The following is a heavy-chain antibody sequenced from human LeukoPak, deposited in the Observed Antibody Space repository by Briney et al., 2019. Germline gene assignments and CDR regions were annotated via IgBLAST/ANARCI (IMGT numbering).Heavy chain of an antibody. J-gene: IGHJ4*02. V-gene: IGHV3-23*01. CDR1: GFAFDDYA. CDR2: INDNGAKT. D-gene: IGHD2-21*02. CDR3: AKGHGVVTFNELFS. Sequence: PGVSLRLSCAASGFAFDDYAMSWVRQPPGKGLEWVSGINDNGAKTFYADSVTGRLTISRDNSRSTLYLQMNNLRADDTAVYYCAKGHGVVTFNELFSWGQGTLVTVSS.